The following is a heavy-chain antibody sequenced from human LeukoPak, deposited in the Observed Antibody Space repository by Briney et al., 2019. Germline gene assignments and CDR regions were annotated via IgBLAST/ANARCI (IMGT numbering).Heavy chain of an antibody. V-gene: IGHV1-18*01. CDR1: GHTFTTHG. J-gene: IGHJ6*02. CDR3: AVGYDYHYGSDV. CDR2: ISAYNGNT. D-gene: IGHD1-26*01. Sequence: ASVRVSCKASGHTFTTHGISWVRQAPGQGLEWMGWISAYNGNTNYAQNLQGRVTMTTDTSTRTAYMELRSLSSDDTAVYYCAVGYDYHYGSDVWGQGTTVTVSS.